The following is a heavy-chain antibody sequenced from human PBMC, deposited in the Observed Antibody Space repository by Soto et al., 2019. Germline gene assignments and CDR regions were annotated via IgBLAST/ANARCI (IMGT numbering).Heavy chain of an antibody. V-gene: IGHV3-30-3*01. CDR3: ARGNGYPPYYYDMDV. CDR2: MSYDGSNK. CDR1: GFTFSSYA. Sequence: QVQLVESGGGVDQPGGSLRLSCAASGFTFSSYAMHWVRQAPGKGLEWVAAMSYDGSNKYYADSVKGRFTISRDNSKNTLYLQMNSLRGEDTAVYFCARGNGYPPYYYDMDVWGQGTTVTVSS. D-gene: IGHD5-12*01. J-gene: IGHJ6*02.